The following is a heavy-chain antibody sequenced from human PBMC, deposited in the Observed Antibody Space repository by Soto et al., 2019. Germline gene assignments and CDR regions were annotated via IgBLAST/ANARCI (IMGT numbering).Heavy chain of an antibody. CDR1: GLSFSRYY. Sequence: LETPSLTCAFDGLSFSRYYWTWLRPPPGTGLEWIGEINHSGSTNYNPSLESRVTISLDTSKNQFSLKLNSVTAADTAVYYCATRTPGGWAGVFDYWSQGTLVTVSS. J-gene: IGHJ4*02. CDR2: INHSGST. V-gene: IGHV4-34*01. CDR3: ATRTPGGWAGVFDY. D-gene: IGHD1-26*01.